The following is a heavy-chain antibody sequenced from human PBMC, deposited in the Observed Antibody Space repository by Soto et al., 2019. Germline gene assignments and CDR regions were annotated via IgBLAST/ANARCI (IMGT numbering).Heavy chain of an antibody. J-gene: IGHJ4*02. Sequence: GSRRLSCAASGFTFSTYWMNWVRQTPGKGLMWVSRISPDGSNRGYADSVEGRFTVSRDNAKNTLYLQMHSLRAEDTAMYYCASWGHIVPVSTSDFVHWGEGTVFTFSS. CDR2: ISPDGSNR. D-gene: IGHD2-21*01. CDR3: ASWGHIVPVSTSDFVH. V-gene: IGHV3-74*01. CDR1: GFTFSTYW.